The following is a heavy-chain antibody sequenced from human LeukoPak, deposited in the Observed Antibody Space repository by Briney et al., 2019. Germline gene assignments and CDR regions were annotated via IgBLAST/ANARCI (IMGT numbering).Heavy chain of an antibody. CDR3: PRELEGGDYVWGSYRRNLYYFDY. Sequence: SETLSLTCAVYGGSFSGYYWSWIRQPPGKGLEWIGEINHSGSTNYNPSLKSRVTISVDTSKSQFSLKLSSVTAADTAVYYCPRELEGGDYVWGSYRRNLYYFDYWGQGTLVTVSS. CDR1: GGSFSGYY. J-gene: IGHJ4*02. CDR2: INHSGST. V-gene: IGHV4-34*01. D-gene: IGHD3-16*02.